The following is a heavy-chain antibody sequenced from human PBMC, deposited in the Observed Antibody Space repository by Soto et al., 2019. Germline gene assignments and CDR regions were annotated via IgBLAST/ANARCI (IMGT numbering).Heavy chain of an antibody. CDR1: GSSISSTGYY. D-gene: IGHD3-16*01. V-gene: IGHV4-39*01. Sequence: QLQLQESGPGLVEPSETLSLTCTVSGSSISSTGYYWGWIRQPPGKGLEWIGSISYSGSTYYNPSLKSRVTISVDTSKNQFSLNLNSVTAADTAVYFCARPPLRAVEGGYWGQGTLVTVSS. CDR3: ARPPLRAVEGGY. CDR2: ISYSGST. J-gene: IGHJ4*02.